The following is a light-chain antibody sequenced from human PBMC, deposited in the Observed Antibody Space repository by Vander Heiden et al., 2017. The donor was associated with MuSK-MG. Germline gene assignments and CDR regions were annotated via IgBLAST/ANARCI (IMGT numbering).Light chain of an antibody. V-gene: IGKV3-11*01. CDR3: QQCSHWPPAPPT. CDR1: QSPSTY. J-gene: IGKJ4*01. CDR2: DAS. Sequence: EIVLTQSPATLSCYPGERATLSCRASQSPSTYLACYQQNPGQAPRFLLDDASKRSNGIPARFSGSGSGTAFTLTIRRLEPEDFAVDDCQQCSHWPPAPPTFGEGTKVEI.